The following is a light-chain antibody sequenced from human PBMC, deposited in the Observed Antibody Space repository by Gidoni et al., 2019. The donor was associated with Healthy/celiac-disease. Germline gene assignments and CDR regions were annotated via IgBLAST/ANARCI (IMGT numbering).Light chain of an antibody. CDR3: QKYSNWWT. V-gene: IGKV3-15*01. Sequence: EIVMTQSPATLSVSPGERATLSCRASQSVSSNLAWYQQKPGQAPRLLIYGASTRATGIPARFSGSGSGTEFTLTISSLQSEDFAVYYCQKYSNWWTFGQGTKVEIK. CDR1: QSVSSN. CDR2: GAS. J-gene: IGKJ1*01.